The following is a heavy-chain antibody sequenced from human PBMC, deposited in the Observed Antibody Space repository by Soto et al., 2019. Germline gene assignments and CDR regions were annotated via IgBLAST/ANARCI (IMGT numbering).Heavy chain of an antibody. Sequence: ASVKVSCKASGYTFTSYDINWVRQATGQGLEWMGWMNPNSGNTGYAQKFQGRVTMTRNTSISTAYMELSSLRSEDTAVYYCGRVHRYCSGGSCYTNAFDIWGQGTMVTVSS. CDR3: GRVHRYCSGGSCYTNAFDI. V-gene: IGHV1-8*01. J-gene: IGHJ3*02. CDR2: MNPNSGNT. D-gene: IGHD2-15*01. CDR1: GYTFTSYD.